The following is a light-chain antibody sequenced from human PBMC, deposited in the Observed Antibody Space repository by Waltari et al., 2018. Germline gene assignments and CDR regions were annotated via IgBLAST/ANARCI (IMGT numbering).Light chain of an antibody. Sequence: EIVMTQSPATLSVSPGDRATLSCRASHSISSHLAWYQQKPGQAPRLVIYAASTRATGIPARFSGSGSGTDFTLTISSLQSEDFAVYYCQQYNELKTFGQGTKVEIK. V-gene: IGKV3-15*01. CDR3: QQYNELKT. CDR2: AAS. CDR1: HSISSH. J-gene: IGKJ1*01.